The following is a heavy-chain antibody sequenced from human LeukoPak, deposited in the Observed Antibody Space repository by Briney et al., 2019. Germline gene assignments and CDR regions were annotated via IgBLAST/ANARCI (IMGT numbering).Heavy chain of an antibody. D-gene: IGHD3-10*01. J-gene: IGHJ6*03. CDR3: ARDVRVRGVVGYFYQYMDV. Sequence: SETLSLTCTVSGGSISSYYWSWIRQPPGKGLQWVASIYYSGGTFYNPSLKSRVTISVDTSKNQFSLRLNSMTAADTAVYYCARDVRVRGVVGYFYQYMDVWGKGTTVTVSS. V-gene: IGHV4-59*12. CDR1: GGSISSYY. CDR2: IYYSGGT.